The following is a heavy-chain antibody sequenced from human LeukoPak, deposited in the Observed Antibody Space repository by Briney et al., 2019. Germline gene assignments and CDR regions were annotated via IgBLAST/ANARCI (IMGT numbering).Heavy chain of an antibody. V-gene: IGHV3-73*01. D-gene: IGHD6-19*01. J-gene: IGHJ1*01. Sequence: QPGGSLRLSCAASGFTVSSNYMSWVRQAPVKGLEWVARIRSKANSYATAYAASVKGRFTISRDDSKNTAYLHMNSLNTEDTAVYYCTRTFVTDSSGWYLIEEYFQHWGQGTLVTVSS. CDR3: TRTFVTDSSGWYLIEEYFQH. CDR2: IRSKANSYAT. CDR1: GFTVSSNY.